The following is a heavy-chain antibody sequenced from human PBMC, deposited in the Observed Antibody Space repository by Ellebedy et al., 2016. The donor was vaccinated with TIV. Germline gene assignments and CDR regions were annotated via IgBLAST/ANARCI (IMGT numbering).Heavy chain of an antibody. CDR2: INHSGST. CDR1: GGSISSYY. V-gene: IGHV4-34*01. Sequence: SETLSLTCTVSGGSISSYYWSWIRQPPGKGLEWIGEINHSGSTNYNPSLKSRITISVDRSKNQFSLKLSSVTAADTALYYCAGSGSYYTFDYWGQGSLVTVSS. J-gene: IGHJ4*02. CDR3: AGSGSYYTFDY. D-gene: IGHD3-10*01.